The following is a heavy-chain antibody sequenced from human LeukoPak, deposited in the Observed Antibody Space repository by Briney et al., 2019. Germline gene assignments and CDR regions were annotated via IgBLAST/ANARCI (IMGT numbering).Heavy chain of an antibody. J-gene: IGHJ4*02. CDR1: GASFNSGDQY. CDR3: SRGLDSRKLGY. V-gene: IGHV4-31*03. CDR2: IHPSGML. D-gene: IGHD3-22*01. Sequence: SQTLSLTCTVSGASFNSGDQYWNWIRHSPGKGLEWIGSIHPSGMLYNNPSLESRVTMSRDTSKNQFSLNLNSVTPGDTAVYFCSRGLDSRKLGYWGQGILVTASS.